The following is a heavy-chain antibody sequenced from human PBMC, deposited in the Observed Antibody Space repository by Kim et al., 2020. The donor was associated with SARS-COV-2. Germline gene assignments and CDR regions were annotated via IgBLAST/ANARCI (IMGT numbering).Heavy chain of an antibody. CDR3: TRVKFGIAAAGKTFDY. CDR2: IRSKAYGGTT. Sequence: GGSLRLSCTASGFTFGDYAMSWFRQAPGKGLEWVGFIRSKAYGGTTEYAASVEGRFTISRDDSKSIAYLQMNSLKTEDTAVYYCTRVKFGIAAAGKTFDYWGQGTLVTVSS. V-gene: IGHV3-49*03. J-gene: IGHJ4*02. CDR1: GFTFGDYA. D-gene: IGHD6-13*01.